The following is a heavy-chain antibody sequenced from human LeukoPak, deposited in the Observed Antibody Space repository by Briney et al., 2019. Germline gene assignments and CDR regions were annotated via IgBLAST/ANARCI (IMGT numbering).Heavy chain of an antibody. CDR3: ARQVIGSHYHDY. J-gene: IGHJ4*02. CDR1: GYSISSDYY. CDR2: MYHSGTS. D-gene: IGHD1-26*01. Sequence: AETLSLTCAVSGYSISSDYYWGWIRQPPGKGLEWIGSMYHSGTSYYNPSLKSRVTVSLDTSKNQFSLRLSSVTAADTAVYYCARQVIGSHYHDYWGQGTLVTVSS. V-gene: IGHV4-38-2*01.